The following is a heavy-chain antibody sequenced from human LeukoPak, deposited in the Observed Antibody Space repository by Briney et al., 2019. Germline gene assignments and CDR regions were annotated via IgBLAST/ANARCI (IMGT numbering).Heavy chain of an antibody. CDR2: IYTTGST. J-gene: IGHJ4*02. V-gene: IGHV4-61*02. CDR3: ARGFGAVTTLDY. CDR1: GNSIANTFYY. D-gene: IGHD4-11*01. Sequence: SETLSLTCTVSGNSIANTFYYWSWLRQPAGKGLEWIGRIYTTGSTDYNPSLKSRVTISLDTSRNQFSLKLSSVTAADTAVYYCARGFGAVTTLDYWGQGTLLTVSS.